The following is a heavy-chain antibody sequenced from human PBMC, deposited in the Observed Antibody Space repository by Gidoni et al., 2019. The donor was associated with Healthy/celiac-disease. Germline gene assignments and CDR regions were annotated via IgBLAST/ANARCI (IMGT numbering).Heavy chain of an antibody. CDR1: GFRFSSYT. J-gene: IGHJ4*02. CDR3: ATGDGNNFWGTVD. CDR2: ISHDGSIK. V-gene: IGHV3-30-3*01. D-gene: IGHD3-3*01. Sequence: QVQLVESGGGVVQPGRSLRISCAASGFRFSSYTMHWVRQAPGKGLEWVSVISHDGSIKYDGDSVKGRFTISRDNSKNALYLQVNSLRPEDTAVYYCATGDGNNFWGTVDWGQGTLVTVSS.